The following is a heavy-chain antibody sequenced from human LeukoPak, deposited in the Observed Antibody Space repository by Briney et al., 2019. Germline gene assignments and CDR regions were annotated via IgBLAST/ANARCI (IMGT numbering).Heavy chain of an antibody. CDR2: IYYSGST. Sequence: SETLSLTCAVYGGSFSASYWSWIRQHPGKGLEWIGYIYYSGSTYYNPSLKSRVTISVDTSKNQFSLKLSSVTAADTAVYYCARDEYSSSSGASFHAFDIWGQGTMVTVSS. J-gene: IGHJ3*02. CDR1: GGSFSASY. D-gene: IGHD6-6*01. CDR3: ARDEYSSSSGASFHAFDI. V-gene: IGHV4-31*11.